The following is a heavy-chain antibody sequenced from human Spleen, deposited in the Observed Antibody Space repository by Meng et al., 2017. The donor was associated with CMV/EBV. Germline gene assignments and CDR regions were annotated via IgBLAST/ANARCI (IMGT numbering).Heavy chain of an antibody. V-gene: IGHV3-21*06. D-gene: IGHD3-3*01. Sequence: SGFFLSTYTLNWVRQAPGKGLEWVSSITSASSFIDYADSVKGRFTISRDNAKNSVFLQMNSLRAEDTAVYYCAGGRVTIFGVALFDPWGQGTLVTVSS. CDR2: ITSASSFI. J-gene: IGHJ5*02. CDR3: AGGRVTIFGVALFDP. CDR1: GFFLSTYT.